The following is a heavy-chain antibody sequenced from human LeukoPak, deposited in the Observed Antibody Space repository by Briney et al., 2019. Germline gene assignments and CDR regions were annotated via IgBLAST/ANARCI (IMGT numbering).Heavy chain of an antibody. D-gene: IGHD2-2*01. CDR1: GGSFSGYY. CDR2: INHRGST. CDR3: ARVGEGYCSSTSCYAGYYYYGMDV. J-gene: IGHJ6*04. Sequence: PSETLSLTCAVYGGSFSGYYWSWIRQPPGKGLEWIGEINHRGSTNYNPSLKSRVTISVDTSKNQFSLKLSSVTAADTAVYYCARVGEGYCSSTSCYAGYYYYGMDVWGKGTTVTVSS. V-gene: IGHV4-34*01.